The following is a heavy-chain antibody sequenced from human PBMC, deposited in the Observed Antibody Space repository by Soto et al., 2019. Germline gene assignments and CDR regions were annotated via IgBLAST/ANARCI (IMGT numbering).Heavy chain of an antibody. Sequence: SVKVSCKASGGSFSGQAVSWVRPAPGLGLGWMGGIIPIFHTTNYARKFQGRLTITADESTSTASMELTSLTSADTAVYYCGSVPNSGQGTQVTVSS. J-gene: IGHJ1*01. CDR3: GSVPN. V-gene: IGHV1-69*13. CDR2: IIPIFHTT. CDR1: GGSFSGQA.